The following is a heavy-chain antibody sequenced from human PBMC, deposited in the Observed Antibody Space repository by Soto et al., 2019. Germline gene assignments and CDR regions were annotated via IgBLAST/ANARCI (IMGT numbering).Heavy chain of an antibody. CDR1: GGSVSSANYY. D-gene: IGHD2-2*02. J-gene: IGHJ5*02. CDR3: AREYHP. Sequence: QVQLQESGPGLVKPSETLSLTCTVSGGSVSSANYYWTWIRQPPGKGLEWIGHIYYSGTTSYNPSLKSRITISLDMSKNQFSLKLSSVTDADTAVYYCAREYHPWGQGTLVTVSS. CDR2: IYYSGTT. V-gene: IGHV4-61*01.